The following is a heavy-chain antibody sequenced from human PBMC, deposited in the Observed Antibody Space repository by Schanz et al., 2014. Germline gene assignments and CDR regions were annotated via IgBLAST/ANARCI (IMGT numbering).Heavy chain of an antibody. CDR1: GFSFSDYW. D-gene: IGHD3-10*01. Sequence: EVQLVESEGGLVQPGGSLRLSCEGSGFSFSDYWMGWVRQAPGKGLEWVANIKKDGSENYYADSVKGRFIISTENAKSSQYLPMNTLRAEDTAIFYCVRDSHGAWENFGGPPPSHYDNWGQGTLVTVSS. CDR2: IKKDGSEN. CDR3: VRDSHGAWENFGGPPPSHYDN. V-gene: IGHV3-7*01. J-gene: IGHJ4*02.